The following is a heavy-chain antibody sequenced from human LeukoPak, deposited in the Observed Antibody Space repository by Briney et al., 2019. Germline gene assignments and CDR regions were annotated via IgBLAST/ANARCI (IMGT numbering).Heavy chain of an antibody. CDR2: INPNSGGT. Sequence: ASVKVSCKASGYTFTGYYMHWVRQAPGQGLEWMGWINPNSGGTNYAQKFQGRVTMTRDTSISTAYMELSRLRSDDTAVYYCARELSHNYGSGSYYNWGQGTLVTVSS. D-gene: IGHD3-10*01. CDR3: ARELSHNYGSGSYYN. J-gene: IGHJ4*02. CDR1: GYTFTGYY. V-gene: IGHV1-2*02.